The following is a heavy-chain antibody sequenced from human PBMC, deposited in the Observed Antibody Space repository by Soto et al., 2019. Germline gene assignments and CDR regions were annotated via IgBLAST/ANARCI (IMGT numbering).Heavy chain of an antibody. CDR3: AKDRLAGNFDY. V-gene: IGHV3-23*01. CDR2: ISATGGST. Sequence: GGSLRLSCAASGFTFNNYARNWVRQAPGKGLEWVATISATGGSTYYADSVKGRFTISRDNSKNTLYLQMNGLRVEDTAVYYCAKDRLAGNFDYWGQGTQVTVSS. J-gene: IGHJ4*02. CDR1: GFTFNNYA.